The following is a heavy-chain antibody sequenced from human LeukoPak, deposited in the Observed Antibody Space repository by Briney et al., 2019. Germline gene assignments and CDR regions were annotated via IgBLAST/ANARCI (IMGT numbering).Heavy chain of an antibody. V-gene: IGHV4-30-4*01. J-gene: IGHJ4*02. CDR1: GGSISSGDYY. D-gene: IGHD5-18*01. CDR2: IYYSGST. Sequence: SQTLSLTCTVSGGSISSGDYYWSWIRQPPGKGLEWIGYIYYSGSTYYNPPLKSRVTISVDTSKNQFSLKLSSVTAADTAVYYCARAHPVQRYSYRAPSFDYWGQGTLVTVSS. CDR3: ARAHPVQRYSYRAPSFDY.